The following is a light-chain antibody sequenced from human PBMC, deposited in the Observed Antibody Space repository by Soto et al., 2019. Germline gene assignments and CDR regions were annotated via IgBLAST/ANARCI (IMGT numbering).Light chain of an antibody. CDR2: AAS. CDR3: QQSYSTLSIT. CDR1: ESISRH. Sequence: DIQMTQSPSSLSASVGDRVTITCRASESISRHLNWYQQKPGKAPKLLIYAASSLQNGVPSRFSGRGSGTDFTLTIINLQPEDFATYYCQQSYSTLSITFGQGTRLEIK. V-gene: IGKV1-39*01. J-gene: IGKJ5*01.